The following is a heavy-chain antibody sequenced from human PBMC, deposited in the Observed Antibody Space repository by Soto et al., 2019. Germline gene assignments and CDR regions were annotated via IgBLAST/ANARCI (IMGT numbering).Heavy chain of an antibody. CDR3: VHRRITMTFGY. Sequence: QITLKESGPTLVKPTQTLTLTCTFSGFSLSTSGVGVGWIRQPPGKALEWLALIYWNDDKRYSPSLKNRLTITKDNSKNQVVLTMTDMDPVDTATYYCVHRRITMTFGYWGQGSLVTVSS. V-gene: IGHV2-5*01. CDR2: IYWNDDK. D-gene: IGHD3-22*01. J-gene: IGHJ4*02. CDR1: GFSLSTSGVG.